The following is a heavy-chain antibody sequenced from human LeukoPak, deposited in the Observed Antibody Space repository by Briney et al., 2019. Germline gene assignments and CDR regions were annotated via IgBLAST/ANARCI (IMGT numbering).Heavy chain of an antibody. Sequence: GASVKVSCKASGYTFTSYGISWVRQAPGQGLEWMGWISAYNGNTNYAQKLQGRVTMTTDTSTSTAYMELRSLRSDDTAVYYCARDWGTNYYYYYMDVWGKGTTVTVSS. CDR1: GYTFTSYG. CDR3: ARDWGTNYYYYYMDV. CDR2: ISAYNGNT. V-gene: IGHV1-18*01. J-gene: IGHJ6*03. D-gene: IGHD3-16*01.